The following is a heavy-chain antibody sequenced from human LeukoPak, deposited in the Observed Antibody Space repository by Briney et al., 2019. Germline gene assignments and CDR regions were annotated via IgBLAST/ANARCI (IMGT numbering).Heavy chain of an antibody. Sequence: GASVKVSCKASGYSFTTYFIHWVRQAPGQGLEWMGIINPTAGSTTYAQKFQGRVTMTRDMSTSTINMELSYLSSEDSAVYYCARVASYNTPVGSFDYWGQGTLVTVSS. CDR3: ARVASYNTPVGSFDY. D-gene: IGHD5-24*01. V-gene: IGHV1-46*01. CDR2: INPTAGST. J-gene: IGHJ4*02. CDR1: GYSFTTYF.